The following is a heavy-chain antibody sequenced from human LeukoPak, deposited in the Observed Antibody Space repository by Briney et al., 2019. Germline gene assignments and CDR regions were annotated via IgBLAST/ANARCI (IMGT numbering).Heavy chain of an antibody. J-gene: IGHJ4*02. Sequence: GGSLRLSCAASGFTFSDYYMSWIRQAPGKGLEWVPYISSSGSTIYYADSVKGRFTISRDNAKNSLYLQMNSLRAEDTAVYYCAREEMATETFDYWGQGTLVTVSS. V-gene: IGHV3-11*01. CDR3: AREEMATETFDY. CDR2: ISSSGSTI. CDR1: GFTFSDYY. D-gene: IGHD5-24*01.